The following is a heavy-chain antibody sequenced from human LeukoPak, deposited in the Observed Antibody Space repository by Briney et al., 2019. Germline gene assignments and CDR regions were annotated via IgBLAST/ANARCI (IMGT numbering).Heavy chain of an antibody. J-gene: IGHJ6*02. CDR2: MNPNSGNT. D-gene: IGHD3-3*01. CDR3: ASQYYDFWSGYHYYYGMDV. Sequence: ASVKVSCKASGYTFTSYDINWVRQASGQGLEWMGWMNPNSGNTGYAQKFQGRVTMTRNTSISTAYMELSSLRSEDTAVYYCASQYYDFWSGYHYYYGMDVWGQGTTVTVSS. CDR1: GYTFTSYD. V-gene: IGHV1-8*01.